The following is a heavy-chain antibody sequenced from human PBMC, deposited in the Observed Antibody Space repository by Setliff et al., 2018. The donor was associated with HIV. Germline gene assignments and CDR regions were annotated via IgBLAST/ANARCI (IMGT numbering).Heavy chain of an antibody. CDR1: GLPFYNYW. Sequence: LRLSCVASGLPFYNYWMTWLRRAPGRGLEWVANIKQDGSDMHYIESVKGRFTISRDNAENSLYLQLNSLRVEDTAVYYCMGWGLPYAIDYWGQGMLVTVSS. V-gene: IGHV3-7*01. CDR2: IKQDGSDM. D-gene: IGHD2-21*02. J-gene: IGHJ4*02. CDR3: MGWGLPYAIDY.